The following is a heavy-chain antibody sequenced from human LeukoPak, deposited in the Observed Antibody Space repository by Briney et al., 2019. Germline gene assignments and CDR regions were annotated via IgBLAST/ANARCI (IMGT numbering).Heavy chain of an antibody. CDR1: GFTFGSYA. CDR3: ARGQYYYGSEDY. J-gene: IGHJ4*02. D-gene: IGHD3-10*01. V-gene: IGHV3-23*01. CDR2: ISGSGGST. Sequence: GGSLRLSCAASGFTFGSYAMNWVRQAPGKGLEWISAISGSGGSTYYADTVKGRFTISRDNSKNTLYLQMNSLRAEDTAVYYCARGQYYYGSEDYWGQGTLVTVSS.